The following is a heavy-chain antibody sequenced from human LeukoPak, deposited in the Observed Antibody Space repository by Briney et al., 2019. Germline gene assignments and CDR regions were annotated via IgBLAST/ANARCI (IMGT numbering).Heavy chain of an antibody. V-gene: IGHV1-18*01. J-gene: IGHJ4*02. D-gene: IGHD1-26*01. CDR3: ARETGGSYYFDY. CDR2: ISTYNGNS. Sequence: GASVKVSCKASGYTFTSYSINWVRQAPGQGLEWMGWISTYNGNSNYAQKLQGRVTMTTDTSTSTAYMELSSLRSEDTAVYYCARETGGSYYFDYWGQGTLVTVSS. CDR1: GYTFTSYS.